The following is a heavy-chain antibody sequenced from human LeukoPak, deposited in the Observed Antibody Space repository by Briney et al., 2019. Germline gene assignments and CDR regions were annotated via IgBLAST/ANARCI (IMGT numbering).Heavy chain of an antibody. V-gene: IGHV3-30*18. Sequence: GGSLRLSCAASGFTFSSYGMHWVRQAPGKGLEWVAVTSFDGGNTYYAASVKGRFTISRDNSNNTLDLQMNSLRAEDTAVYYCAKDSSSGSSYYFHGMDVWGQGTTVIVSS. J-gene: IGHJ6*02. CDR2: TSFDGGNT. CDR3: AKDSSSGSSYYFHGMDV. D-gene: IGHD3-10*01. CDR1: GFTFSSYG.